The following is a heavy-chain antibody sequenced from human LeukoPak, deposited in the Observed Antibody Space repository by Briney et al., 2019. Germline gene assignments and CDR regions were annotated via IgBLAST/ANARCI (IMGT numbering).Heavy chain of an antibody. V-gene: IGHV4-59*01. CDR3: ARGRPVNY. J-gene: IGHJ4*02. CDR1: GGSISGYY. D-gene: IGHD3-9*01. Sequence: SQTLSLTCTVSGGSISGYYWSWIRQPPGKGLEWIGYIYYSGSTNYNPSLKSRVTISVDTSKNQFSLKLSSVTAADTAVYYCARGRPVNYWGQGTLVIVSS. CDR2: IYYSGST.